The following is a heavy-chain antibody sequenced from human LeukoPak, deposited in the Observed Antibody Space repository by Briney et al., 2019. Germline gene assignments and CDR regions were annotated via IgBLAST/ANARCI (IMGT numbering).Heavy chain of an antibody. V-gene: IGHV1-8*01. CDR3: PRGYPYYYDSSGYYTN. J-gene: IGHJ4*02. Sequence: ASVKVSCKASGYTFTSYDINWVRQATGQGLEWMGWMNPNSGNTGYAQKFQGRVTMTRNTSISTAYMELSSLRSEDTAVYYCPRGYPYYYDSSGYYTNWGQGTLVTVSS. D-gene: IGHD3-22*01. CDR2: MNPNSGNT. CDR1: GYTFTSYD.